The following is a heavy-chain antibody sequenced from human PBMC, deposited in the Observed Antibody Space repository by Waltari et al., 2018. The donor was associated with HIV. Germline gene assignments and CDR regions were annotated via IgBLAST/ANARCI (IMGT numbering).Heavy chain of an antibody. CDR2: VNEVGGV. Sequence: QVRLQQWGTGLLKPSETLSRTCAVYGASLRDYFWNWIRQSPGQGLEWIGEVNEVGGVRYSPSFMSRVSMSIDAATNQFSMNLTSATAADTAVYYCARGRWKNRGPLPMDVWDQGATVTVSS. V-gene: IGHV4-34*01. CDR3: ARGRWKNRGPLPMDV. D-gene: IGHD1-1*01. CDR1: GASLRDYF. J-gene: IGHJ6*02.